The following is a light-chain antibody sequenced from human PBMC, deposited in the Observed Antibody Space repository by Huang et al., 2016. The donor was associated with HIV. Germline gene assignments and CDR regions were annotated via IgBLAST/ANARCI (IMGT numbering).Light chain of an antibody. Sequence: EIVLTQSPGSLSLSPGEGATLSCRASQSVNNNYLAWYQQKPGHAPRLLIFSASNRATGIPDRFGGSGSGTDFTLTIRSLEPEDFAMYYCQQYGSSPWTFGQGTKVEVK. CDR1: QSVNNNY. CDR3: QQYGSSPWT. V-gene: IGKV3-20*01. J-gene: IGKJ1*01. CDR2: SAS.